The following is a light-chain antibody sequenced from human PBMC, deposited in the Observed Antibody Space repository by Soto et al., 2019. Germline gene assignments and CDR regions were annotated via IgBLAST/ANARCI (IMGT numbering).Light chain of an antibody. Sequence: EIVMTQSPVTLSVSPGERATLSCRASQSVSSNLAWYQQRPGQPPRLLIYGASIGATGISARFSGSGSGTAFTLTISGLQSEDFAVYYCHHYNRWPWTFGQGTKVEI. CDR3: HHYNRWPWT. V-gene: IGKV3-15*01. CDR1: QSVSSN. CDR2: GAS. J-gene: IGKJ1*01.